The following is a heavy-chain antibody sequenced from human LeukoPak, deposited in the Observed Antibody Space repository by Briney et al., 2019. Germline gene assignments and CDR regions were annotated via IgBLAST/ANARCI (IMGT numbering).Heavy chain of an antibody. V-gene: IGHV3-74*01. CDR2: INSDGSST. CDR1: GLTLSSYW. D-gene: IGHD3-16*01. Sequence: PGGSLRLSCAASGLTLSSYWMHWVRQAPGKGLVWVSRINSDGSSTSYADSVKGRFTISRDNAKNTLYLQMNSLRAEDTAVYYCARGIMITFGGSLDYWGQGTLVTVSS. CDR3: ARGIMITFGGSLDY. J-gene: IGHJ4*02.